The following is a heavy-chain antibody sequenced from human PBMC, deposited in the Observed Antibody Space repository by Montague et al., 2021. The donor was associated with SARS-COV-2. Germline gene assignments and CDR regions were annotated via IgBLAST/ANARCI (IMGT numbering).Heavy chain of an antibody. CDR3: ASEITPRYDMDV. CDR2: ISYDGSNK. V-gene: IGHV3-30-3*01. J-gene: IGHJ6*02. D-gene: IGHD3-16*01. Sequence: SLRLSCAASGFTFSSYAMHWVRQAPGKGLEWVAVISYDGSNKYYADSVKGRFTISRDNSKNTLYLQMNSLRAEDTAVYYCASEITPRYDMDVWGQGTTVTVAS. CDR1: GFTFSSYA.